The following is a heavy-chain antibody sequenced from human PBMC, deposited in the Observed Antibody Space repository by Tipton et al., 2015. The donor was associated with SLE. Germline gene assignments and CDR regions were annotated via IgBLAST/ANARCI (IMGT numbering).Heavy chain of an antibody. CDR3: ARVTLRYGSGSYYYFDY. CDR1: GGSISSSSYY. Sequence: TLSLTCTVSGGSISSSSYYWGWIRQPPGKGLEWIGSIYYSGSTYYNPSLKSRVTISIDTSKNQFSLKLSSVTAADTAVYYCARVTLRYGSGSYYYFDYWGQGTLVTVSS. CDR2: IYYSGST. D-gene: IGHD3-10*01. J-gene: IGHJ4*02. V-gene: IGHV4-39*07.